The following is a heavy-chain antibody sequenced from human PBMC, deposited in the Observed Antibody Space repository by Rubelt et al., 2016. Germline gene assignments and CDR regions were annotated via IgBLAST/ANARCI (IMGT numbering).Heavy chain of an antibody. Sequence: EVQLLESGGGLVQPGGSLRLSCAASGFTFSSYAMSWVRQAPGKGLEWVSAISGSGGSTYYADSVKGRFTISWDNSKNTLYLQMNSLRAEDTAVYYCANYDSSGYDYYYYGMDVWGQGTTVTVSS. D-gene: IGHD3-22*01. CDR1: GFTFSSYA. J-gene: IGHJ6*02. CDR3: ANYDSSGYDYYYYGMDV. V-gene: IGHV3-23*01. CDR2: ISGSGGST.